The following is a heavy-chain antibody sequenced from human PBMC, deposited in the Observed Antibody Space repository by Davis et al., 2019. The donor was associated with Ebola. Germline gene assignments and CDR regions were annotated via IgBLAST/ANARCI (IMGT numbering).Heavy chain of an antibody. CDR1: GFSFTNNW. D-gene: IGHD4-23*01. V-gene: IGHV3-74*01. Sequence: GESLNISCTASGFSFTNNWMTWVRQVPGKGLGWVSSINRDGTTTTYADSVNGRFTVTRDNAKNTLYLQMNSLRVEDTAVYFCARGGAVAPDWGPGTLVTVSS. CDR2: INRDGTTT. J-gene: IGHJ4*02. CDR3: ARGGAVAPD.